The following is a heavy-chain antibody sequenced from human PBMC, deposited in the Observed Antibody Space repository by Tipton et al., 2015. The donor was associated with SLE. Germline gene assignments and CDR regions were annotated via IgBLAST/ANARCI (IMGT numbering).Heavy chain of an antibody. CDR2: IWYDGSNK. V-gene: IGHV3-33*01. Sequence: SLRLSCAASGFTFSSYGMHWVRQAPGKGLEWVAVIWYDGSNKYYADSVKGRFTISRDNSKNTLYLQMNSLRAEDTAVYYCASEIVVVRTLDSDAFDIWGQGTMVTVSS. CDR1: GFTFSSYG. D-gene: IGHD3-22*01. CDR3: ASEIVVVRTLDSDAFDI. J-gene: IGHJ3*02.